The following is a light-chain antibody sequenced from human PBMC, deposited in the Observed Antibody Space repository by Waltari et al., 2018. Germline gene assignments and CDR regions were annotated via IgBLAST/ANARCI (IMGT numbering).Light chain of an antibody. CDR3: QSYDSSLSGVV. CDR2: GNS. Sequence: QSVLTQPPSVSGAPGQRVTISCTGSSSNIGAGYDVHWYQQLPGTAPQLLISGNSNRPSWVPDRFSGSKSGTSASLAITGLQAEDEADYYCQSYDSSLSGVVFGGGTKLTVL. CDR1: SSNIGAGYD. J-gene: IGLJ2*01. V-gene: IGLV1-40*01.